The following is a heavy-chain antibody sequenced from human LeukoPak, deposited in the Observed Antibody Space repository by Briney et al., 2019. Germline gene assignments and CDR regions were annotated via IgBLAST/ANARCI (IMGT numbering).Heavy chain of an antibody. CDR3: ARGRRLTGYYDFDY. D-gene: IGHD3-9*01. CDR2: MNPNNGNT. CDR1: GYTFTSYD. Sequence: ASVKVSCKASGYTFTSYDINWVRQATGQGLEWMGWMNPNNGNTNYAQKFQGRVTMTRNTSISTAYMELSSLRSEDTAVYYCARGRRLTGYYDFDYWGQGTLVTVSS. J-gene: IGHJ4*02. V-gene: IGHV1-8*01.